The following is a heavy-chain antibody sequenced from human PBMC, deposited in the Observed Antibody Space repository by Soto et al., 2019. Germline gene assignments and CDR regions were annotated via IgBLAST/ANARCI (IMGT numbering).Heavy chain of an antibody. J-gene: IGHJ5*02. Sequence: QVQLQESGPGLVKPSQTLSLTCTVSGASMSSGGYYWTWIRQSPGKGLEWIGYIYYSGRTYYNPSLDSRVAISLDTSRSQFSLTLHSVTAADTAIYSCARDRHNNFFDPWGQGTLVTVSS. CDR1: GASMSSGGYY. CDR3: ARDRHNNFFDP. CDR2: IYYSGRT. V-gene: IGHV4-31*03. D-gene: IGHD6-6*01.